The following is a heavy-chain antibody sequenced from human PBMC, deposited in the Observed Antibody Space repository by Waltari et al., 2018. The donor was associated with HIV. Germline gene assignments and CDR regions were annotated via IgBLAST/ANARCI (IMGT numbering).Heavy chain of an antibody. CDR2: IKTSGNS. CDR1: GDSISNYY. J-gene: IGHJ6*02. V-gene: IGHV4-4*07. Sequence: QVQVQESGPGLVKPSETLSLICAVSGDSISNYYWSWIRQPAGKGLEWIGRIKTSGNSNYNPSLKSRLTLSADTSKNQVSLRLSSVTAADTAVYYCARLGYQDMDVWGQGTTVTVSS. CDR3: ARLGYQDMDV. D-gene: IGHD6-25*01.